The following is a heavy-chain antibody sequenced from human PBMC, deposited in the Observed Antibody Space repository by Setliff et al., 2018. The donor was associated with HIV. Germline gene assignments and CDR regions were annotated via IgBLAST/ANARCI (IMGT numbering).Heavy chain of an antibody. CDR3: ARSSSWYVEWFDP. V-gene: IGHV3-23*01. CDR2: ISGSGGST. Sequence: PGGSLRLSCAASGFTFSSYAMSWVRQAPGKGLEWVSAISGSGGSTYYADSVKGRLTISRDNSKNTLYLEMNSLRVEDTAVYHCARSSSWYVEWFDPWGQGTLVTVSS. J-gene: IGHJ5*02. D-gene: IGHD6-13*01. CDR1: GFTFSSYA.